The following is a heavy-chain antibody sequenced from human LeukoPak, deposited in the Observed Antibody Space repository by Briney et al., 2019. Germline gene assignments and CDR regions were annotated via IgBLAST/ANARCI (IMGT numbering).Heavy chain of an antibody. CDR3: ARPCGGDCPLSAEYFQH. CDR1: GYTFTGYY. Sequence: EASVKVSCKASGYTFTGYYMHWVRQAPGQGLEWMGWINPNSGGTNYAKKFQGRVTMTRDTSISTAYMELSRLRSDDTAVYYCARPCGGDCPLSAEYFQHWGQGTLVTVSS. V-gene: IGHV1-2*02. CDR2: INPNSGGT. J-gene: IGHJ1*01. D-gene: IGHD2-21*02.